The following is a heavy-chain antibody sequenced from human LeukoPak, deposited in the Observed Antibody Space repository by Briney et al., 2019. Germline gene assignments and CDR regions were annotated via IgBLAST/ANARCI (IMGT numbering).Heavy chain of an antibody. D-gene: IGHD2-2*01. CDR1: GGSFSGYY. CDR2: INHSGST. J-gene: IGHJ4*02. Sequence: SETLSLTCAAYGGSFSGYYWSWLRQPPGKGLEWIGEINHSGSTNYNPSLTSRVTISVDTSKNQFSLKLSSVTAADTAVYYCARGRCSSTSCYCDYWGQGTLVTVSS. V-gene: IGHV4-34*01. CDR3: ARGRCSSTSCYCDY.